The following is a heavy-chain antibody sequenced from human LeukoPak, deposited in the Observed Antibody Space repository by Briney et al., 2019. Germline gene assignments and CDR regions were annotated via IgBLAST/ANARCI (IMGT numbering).Heavy chain of an antibody. V-gene: IGHV3-74*03. D-gene: IGHD2-2*01. CDR1: GFTFSSYW. CDR2: IKSDGSNI. Sequence: GGSLRLSCAASGFTFSSYWMHWVRQAPGKGLVWVSRIKSDGSNIMYGDSVKGRFTISRDNAKNTLYLQMNSLRAEDTAVYYCASGYCSSASCRRDYWGQGTLVTVSS. J-gene: IGHJ4*02. CDR3: ASGYCSSASCRRDY.